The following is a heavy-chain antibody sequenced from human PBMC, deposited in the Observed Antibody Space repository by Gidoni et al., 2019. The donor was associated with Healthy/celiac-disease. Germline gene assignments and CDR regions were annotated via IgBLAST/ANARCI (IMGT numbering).Heavy chain of an antibody. V-gene: IGHV4-61*02. CDR1: GGSISSGSYY. CDR3: ARDRRRLTKYTIFGMDV. CDR2: IYTSGST. J-gene: IGHJ6*02. D-gene: IGHD3-3*01. Sequence: QVQLQESGPGLVKPSQTLSLTCTVSGGSISSGSYYWSWIRQPAGKGLEWIGRIYTSGSTNYNPSLKSRVTISVDTSKNQFSLKLSSVTAADTAVYYCARDRRRLTKYTIFGMDVWGQGTTVTVSS.